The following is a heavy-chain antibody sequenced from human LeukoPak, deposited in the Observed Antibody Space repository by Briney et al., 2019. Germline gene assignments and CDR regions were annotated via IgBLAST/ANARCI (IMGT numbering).Heavy chain of an antibody. Sequence: ASVRVSCKASGYIFTAYYIHWLRQAPGQGLEWMGWINPNSGGTSFAPNFQGRVTLTRDTSMSTVYMELNRLRSDDTAVYYCARDLSGGALGAFDIWGQGTMVTVSS. CDR1: GYIFTAYY. J-gene: IGHJ3*02. D-gene: IGHD2-15*01. V-gene: IGHV1-2*02. CDR2: INPNSGGT. CDR3: ARDLSGGALGAFDI.